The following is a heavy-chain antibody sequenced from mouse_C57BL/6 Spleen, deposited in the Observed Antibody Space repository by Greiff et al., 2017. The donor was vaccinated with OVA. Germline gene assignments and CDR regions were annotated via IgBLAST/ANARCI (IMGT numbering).Heavy chain of an antibody. CDR2: IYPGSGST. D-gene: IGHD1-1*01. CDR3: AREKYGSSSYAMDY. V-gene: IGHV1-55*01. Sequence: QVQLQQPGAELVKPGASVKMSCKASGYTFTSCWITWVKQRPGQGLEWIGDIYPGSGSTNYNEKFKSKATLTVDTSSSTAYMQLSSLTSEDSAVYYCAREKYGSSSYAMDYWGQGTSVTVSS. J-gene: IGHJ4*01. CDR1: GYTFTSCW.